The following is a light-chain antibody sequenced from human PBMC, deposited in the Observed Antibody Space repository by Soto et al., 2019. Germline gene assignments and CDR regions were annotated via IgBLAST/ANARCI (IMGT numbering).Light chain of an antibody. V-gene: IGKV3-20*01. CDR1: RSVAGSY. CDR3: QLDGTSSLFP. Sequence: IVLTQSPGTLSLSPGDRATLSCRASRSVAGSYLAWYQQKPGQAPRLLIYAASSRATGIPDRFSGSESGTDFTLTISRLEPEDVAVYYYQLDGTSSLFPFGPGTKVYIK. CDR2: AAS. J-gene: IGKJ3*01.